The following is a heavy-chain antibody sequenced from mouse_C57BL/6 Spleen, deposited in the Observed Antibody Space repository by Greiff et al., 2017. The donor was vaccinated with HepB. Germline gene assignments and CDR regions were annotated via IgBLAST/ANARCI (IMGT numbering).Heavy chain of an antibody. CDR3: TRGGPITTVDFDY. Sequence: EVKLVESGEGLVKPGGSLKLSCAASGFTFSSYAMSWVRPTPEKRLEWVAYISSGGDYIYYADTVKGRFTISRDNARNTLYLQMSSLKSEDTAMYYCTRGGPITTVDFDYWGQGTTLTVSS. CDR2: ISSGGDYI. V-gene: IGHV5-9-1*02. CDR1: GFTFSSYA. J-gene: IGHJ2*01. D-gene: IGHD1-1*01.